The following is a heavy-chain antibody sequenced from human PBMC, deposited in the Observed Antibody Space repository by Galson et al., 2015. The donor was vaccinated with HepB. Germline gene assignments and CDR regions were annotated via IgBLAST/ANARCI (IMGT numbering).Heavy chain of an antibody. CDR3: ARERGYSSTSYFDY. Sequence: SLRLSCAASGFTFRSYSVSWVRQTPGKGLEWVANIKQDGSEIYYVDSVKGRFTISRDNAKNSLYLQMNSLRAEDTAVYYCARERGYSSTSYFDYWGQGTLVTVSS. D-gene: IGHD6-13*01. J-gene: IGHJ4*02. V-gene: IGHV3-7*03. CDR1: GFTFRSYS. CDR2: IKQDGSEI.